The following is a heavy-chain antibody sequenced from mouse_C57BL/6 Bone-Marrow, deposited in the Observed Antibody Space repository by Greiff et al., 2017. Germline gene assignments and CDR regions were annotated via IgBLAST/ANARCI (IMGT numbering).Heavy chain of an antibody. J-gene: IGHJ3*01. D-gene: IGHD2-4*01. CDR1: GFSLTSYG. CDR2: IWSGGST. Sequence: VKLVESGPGLVQPSQSLSITCTVSGFSLTSYGVHWVRQSPGKGLEWLGVIWSGGSTDYNAAFISRLSISKDNSKSQVFFKMNRLQADDTAIYDCARRGDDYDWFAYWGQGTLVTVSA. CDR3: ARRGDDYDWFAY. V-gene: IGHV2-2*01.